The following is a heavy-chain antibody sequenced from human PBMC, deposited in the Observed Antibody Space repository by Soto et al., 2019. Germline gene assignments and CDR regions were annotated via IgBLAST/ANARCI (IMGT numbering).Heavy chain of an antibody. D-gene: IGHD3-22*01. Sequence: QVQLQESGPGLVKPSGTLSLTCAVSGGSISSSNWWSWVRQPPGKGLEWIGEIYHSGSTNYNPSPKGHVTISVDKSKNQFSMKVSSVTAADTAVYYCARDPPAYYYDSSGYSLRAFDIWGQGTMVTVSS. CDR1: GGSISSSNW. J-gene: IGHJ3*02. V-gene: IGHV4-4*02. CDR3: ARDPPAYYYDSSGYSLRAFDI. CDR2: IYHSGST.